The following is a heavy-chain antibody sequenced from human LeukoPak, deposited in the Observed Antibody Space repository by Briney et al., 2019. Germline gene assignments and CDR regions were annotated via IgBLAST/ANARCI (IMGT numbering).Heavy chain of an antibody. CDR3: AKGQRRHVDIVATIPFDY. CDR1: GFIFSNYG. CDR2: ISYDGSFK. D-gene: IGHD5-12*01. J-gene: IGHJ4*02. Sequence: GRSLRLSCAASGFIFSNYGMHWVRQAPGKGLEWVAVISYDGSFKYYVDSVKGRFTISRDNSKNTLFLQMNSLRAEDTAVYYCAKGQRRHVDIVATIPFDYWGQGTLVTVSS. V-gene: IGHV3-30*18.